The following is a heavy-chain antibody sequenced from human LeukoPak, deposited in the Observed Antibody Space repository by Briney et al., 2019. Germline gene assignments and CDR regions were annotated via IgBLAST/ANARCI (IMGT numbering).Heavy chain of an antibody. D-gene: IGHD3-22*01. CDR1: GFTVSSNS. Sequence: GGSLRLSCTVSGFTVSSNSMSWVRQAPGKGLEWVSFIYSDNTHYSDSVKGRFTISRDNSKNTLYLQMNSLRAEDTAVYYCARAITMIVVPPGYWGQGTLVTVSS. V-gene: IGHV3-53*01. CDR3: ARAITMIVVPPGY. J-gene: IGHJ4*02. CDR2: IYSDNT.